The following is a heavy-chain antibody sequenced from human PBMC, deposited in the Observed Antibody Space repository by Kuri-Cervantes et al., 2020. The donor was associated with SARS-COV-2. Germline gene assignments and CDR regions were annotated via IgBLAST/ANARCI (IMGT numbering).Heavy chain of an antibody. J-gene: IGHJ3*02. CDR2: ISWNSGSI. V-gene: IGHV3-9*03. CDR3: AKASRPELGIRIVDAFDI. Sequence: GGSLRLSCAASGFTFDDYAMHWVRQAPGKGLEWVSGISWNSGSIGYADSVKGRFTISRDNAKNSLYLQMNSLRAEDIALYYCAKASRPELGIRIVDAFDIWGQGTMVTVSS. D-gene: IGHD7-27*01. CDR1: GFTFDDYA.